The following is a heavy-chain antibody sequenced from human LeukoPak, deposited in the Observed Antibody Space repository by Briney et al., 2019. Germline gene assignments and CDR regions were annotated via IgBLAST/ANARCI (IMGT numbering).Heavy chain of an antibody. CDR2: ISYDGSNK. J-gene: IGHJ4*02. V-gene: IGHV3-30*18. CDR3: AKDMGMEQWQANYFDY. D-gene: IGHD6-19*01. CDR1: GFTFSSYG. Sequence: AGRSLRLSCAASGFTFSSYGMHLVRQAPGKGLEWVAVISYDGSNKYYADSVKGRFTISRDNSKNTLYLQMNSLRAEDTAVYYCAKDMGMEQWQANYFDYWAREPWSPSPQ.